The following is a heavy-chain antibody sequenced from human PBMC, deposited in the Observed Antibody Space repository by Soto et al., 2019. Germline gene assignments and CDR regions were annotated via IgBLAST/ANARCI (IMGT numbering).Heavy chain of an antibody. CDR3: ARSCASGSSIWFGP. CDR2: IDWDGDK. CDR1: VSSVCTRGVR. J-gene: IGHJ5*02. V-gene: IGHV2-70*04. D-gene: IGHD3-22*01. Sequence: GPPLVKRAPTLAVPGSSPVSSVCTRGVRVSCICRPPGKALEWLARIDWDGDKFYSTSLNTRLTISKDTSKNQVVLTMTNMDPVDTATYACARSCASGSSIWFGPWGPGTLGTV.